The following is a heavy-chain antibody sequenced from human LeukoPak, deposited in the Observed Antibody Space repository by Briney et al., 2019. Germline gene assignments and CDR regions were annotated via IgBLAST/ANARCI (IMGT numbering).Heavy chain of an antibody. J-gene: IGHJ5*02. CDR3: AKGAGPPWFDP. CDR2: ISSTGRT. Sequence: SETLSLTCTVSGASISSDTYFWSWIRQPAGKGLEWIGRISSTGRTDYNPSLTSRVTISIDTSKNQLSMQLNSVTAADTAVYYCAKGAGPPWFDPWGQGTLVTVSS. D-gene: IGHD6-19*01. V-gene: IGHV4-61*02. CDR1: GASISSDTYF.